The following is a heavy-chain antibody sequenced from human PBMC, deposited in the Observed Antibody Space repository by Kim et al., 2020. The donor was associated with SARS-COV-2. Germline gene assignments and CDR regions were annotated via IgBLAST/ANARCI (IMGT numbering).Heavy chain of an antibody. CDR3: SRDGRIQLWPNFFDY. V-gene: IGHV3-49*03. D-gene: IGHD5-18*01. CDR2: IRGKPYGGTT. Sequence: GGSLRLSCTTSGFTFGDYTMTWFRQAPGKGLEWIGFIRGKPYGGTTEYAASVKGRFTISRDDSKTIDYLQMNSLKTEDTAVYSCSRDGRIQLWPNFFDYWGQGTPGTVSS. CDR1: GFTFGDYT. J-gene: IGHJ4*02.